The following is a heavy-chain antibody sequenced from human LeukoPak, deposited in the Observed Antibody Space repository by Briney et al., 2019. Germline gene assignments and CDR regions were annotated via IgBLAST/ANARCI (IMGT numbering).Heavy chain of an antibody. D-gene: IGHD3-9*01. CDR2: ISSSSSYI. CDR3: ARDVDRRDDP. J-gene: IGHJ5*02. CDR1: GFTFSSYS. V-gene: IGHV3-21*01. Sequence: GGSLRLSCAASGFTFSSYSMNWVRQAPGKGLEWVSSISSSSSYIYYADSLKGRFTISRDNAKNSLYLQMNSLRAEDTGVYYCARDVDRRDDPWGQGILVTVSS.